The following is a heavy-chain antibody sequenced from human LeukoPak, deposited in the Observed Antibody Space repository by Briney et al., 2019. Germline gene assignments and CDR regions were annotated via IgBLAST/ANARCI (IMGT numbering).Heavy chain of an antibody. CDR2: IKSKTDGGTT. Sequence: GGSLRLSCAASGFTFSNAWISWVRQAPGKGLEWVGRIKSKTDGGTTDYAAPVKGRFTISRDDSKNTLYLQMNSLKTEDTAVYYCTTGVALYGMDVWGQGTTVTVSS. CDR3: TTGVALYGMDV. CDR1: GFTFSNAW. V-gene: IGHV3-15*01. D-gene: IGHD2-15*01. J-gene: IGHJ6*02.